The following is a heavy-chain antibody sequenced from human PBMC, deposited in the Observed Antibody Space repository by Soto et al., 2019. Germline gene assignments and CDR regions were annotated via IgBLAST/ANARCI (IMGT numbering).Heavy chain of an antibody. Sequence: QVQLVQSGPEVKKPGASVKVSCKTSGYTFTNYGISWVRQAPGQGLEWMGWITTDKGKTTYAQKFQGRVTMTTDTSTSTDYMDLRSLRSDDTARYYCATRSQAFDYWGQGTLVNVSS. J-gene: IGHJ4*02. CDR1: GYTFTNYG. CDR2: ITTDKGKT. V-gene: IGHV1-18*01. CDR3: ATRSQAFDY.